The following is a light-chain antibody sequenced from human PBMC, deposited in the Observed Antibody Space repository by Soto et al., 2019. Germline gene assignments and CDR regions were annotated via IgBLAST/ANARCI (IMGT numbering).Light chain of an antibody. CDR2: EVS. CDR1: SSDVGGYNY. Sequence: QSALTQPASVSGSPGQSITISCTGTSSDVGGYNYVSWYQQHPGKAPKHMIYEVSNRPSGVSNRFSGSKPGNTASLTISGLQAEDEADYYCSSYTSSSTPYVVFGGGTKLTVL. CDR3: SSYTSSSTPYVV. J-gene: IGLJ2*01. V-gene: IGLV2-14*01.